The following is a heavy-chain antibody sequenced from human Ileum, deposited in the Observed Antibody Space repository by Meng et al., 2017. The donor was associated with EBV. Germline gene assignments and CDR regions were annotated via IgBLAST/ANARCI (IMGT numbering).Heavy chain of an antibody. D-gene: IGHD3-22*01. CDR2: IYYSGST. CDR1: GYSISSTNW. CDR3: ARNVPGTSAYYD. V-gene: IGHV4-28*01. J-gene: IGHJ4*02. Sequence: VQLRESGPGLVKPSDTLSLTCAVSGYSISSTNWWGWIRQPPGKGLEWIGYIYYSGSTSYNPSLKSRVTMSVDTSKNQFSLNLNSVTAVDTAVYYCARNVPGTSAYYDWGQGTLVTVPS.